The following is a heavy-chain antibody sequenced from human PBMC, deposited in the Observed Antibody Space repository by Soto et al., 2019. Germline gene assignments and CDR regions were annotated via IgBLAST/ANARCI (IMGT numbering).Heavy chain of an antibody. V-gene: IGHV1-69*12. CDR2: IIPIFGTA. J-gene: IGHJ4*02. CDR1: GGTFSSYA. D-gene: IGHD3-22*01. Sequence: QVQLVQSGAEVKKPGSSVKVSCKASGGTFSSYAISWVRQAPGQGLEWMGGIIPIFGTANYAQKFQGRVTITADESTSTAYIELSRLRSEDTAVYYWAREWVYDSSKKLDYWGQGTLVTVSS. CDR3: AREWVYDSSKKLDY.